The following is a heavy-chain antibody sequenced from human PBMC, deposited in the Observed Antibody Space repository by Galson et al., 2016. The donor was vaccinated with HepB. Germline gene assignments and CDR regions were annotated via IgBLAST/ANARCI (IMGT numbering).Heavy chain of an antibody. CDR3: ARPSYLHYDFWSGYHAFDP. Sequence: SVKVSCKASGYTFTRYAMHWVRQAPGQSLEWMGWINAGNGNTEYSQKFQGRVTFTRDTSASTAYMELSSLRSEDTAVYYCARPSYLHYDFWSGYHAFDPWGQGTLVTVSS. CDR2: INAGNGNT. D-gene: IGHD3-3*01. CDR1: GYTFTRYA. J-gene: IGHJ5*02. V-gene: IGHV1-3*01.